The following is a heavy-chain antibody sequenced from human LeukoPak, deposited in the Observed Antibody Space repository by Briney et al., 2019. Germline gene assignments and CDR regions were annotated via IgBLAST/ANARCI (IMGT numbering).Heavy chain of an antibody. V-gene: IGHV4-59*01. CDR2: IYYSGST. CDR1: GGSISSYY. CDR3: ARFSPRAMGNYLDF. D-gene: IGHD7-27*01. J-gene: IGHJ4*02. Sequence: SETLSLTCTVSGGSISSYYWSWIRQPPGKGLEWIGYIYYSGSTNYNPSLESRVTISVDTSKNQFSLKLSSVTAADTAVYYCARFSPRAMGNYLDFWGQGTLVTVPS.